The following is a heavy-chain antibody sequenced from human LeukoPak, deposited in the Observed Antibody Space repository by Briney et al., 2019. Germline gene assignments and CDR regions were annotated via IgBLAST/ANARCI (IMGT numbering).Heavy chain of an antibody. CDR3: ARDVVVVPAAIHYGMDV. CDR1: GGSFSDYF. CDR2: INHSGRA. J-gene: IGHJ6*02. D-gene: IGHD2-2*01. Sequence: SETLSLTCAVYGGSFSDYFWGWIRQPPGKGLEWIGEINHSGRAYYNPSLKSRVTISVDTSKNQFSLNLSSVTAADTAVYYCARDVVVVPAAIHYGMDVWGQGTTVAVSS. V-gene: IGHV4-34*01.